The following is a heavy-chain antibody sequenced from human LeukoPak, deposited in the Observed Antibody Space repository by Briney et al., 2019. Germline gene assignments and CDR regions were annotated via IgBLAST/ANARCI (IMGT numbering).Heavy chain of an antibody. J-gene: IGHJ6*03. V-gene: IGHV4-59*01. CDR1: GGSISSYY. CDR2: IYYSGST. D-gene: IGHD3-10*01. Sequence: SETLSLTCTVSGGSISSYYRSWIRQPPGTGLEWIGYIYYSGSTNYNPSLKSRVTISVDTSKNQFSLKLSCVTAADTAVYYCARVLPMVRGVIYYYYYMDVWGKGTTVTVSS. CDR3: ARVLPMVRGVIYYYYYMDV.